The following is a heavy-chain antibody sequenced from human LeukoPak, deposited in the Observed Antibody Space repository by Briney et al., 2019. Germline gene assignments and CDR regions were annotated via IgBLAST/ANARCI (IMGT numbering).Heavy chain of an antibody. J-gene: IGHJ4*02. CDR3: ARESRIAAAGYIDY. CDR1: GYTFTGYC. CDR2: INPNSGGT. D-gene: IGHD6-13*01. Sequence: ASVKVSCKAFGYTFTGYCMHWVRQAPGQGLEWMGWINPNSGGTNYAQKFQGRVTMTRDTSISTAYMELSRLRSDDTAVYYCARESRIAAAGYIDYWGQGTLVTVSS. V-gene: IGHV1-2*02.